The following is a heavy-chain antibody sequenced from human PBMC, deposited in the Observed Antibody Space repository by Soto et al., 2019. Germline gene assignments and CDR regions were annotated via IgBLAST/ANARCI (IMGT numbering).Heavy chain of an antibody. D-gene: IGHD6-13*01. CDR2: IIPIFGTA. J-gene: IGHJ6*02. CDR3: ARVPRAGKNYYYYGMDV. CDR1: GGAFSSYA. V-gene: IGHV1-69*01. Sequence: KVSCKASGGAFSSYAISLVRRAPGGGLEWMGGIIPIFGTANYAQKFQGRVTITADESTSTAYMELSSLRSEDTAVYYCARVPRAGKNYYYYGMDVWGQGITVTVSS.